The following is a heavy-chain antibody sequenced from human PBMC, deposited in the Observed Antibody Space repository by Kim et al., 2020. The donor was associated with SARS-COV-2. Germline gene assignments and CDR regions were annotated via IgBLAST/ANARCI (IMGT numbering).Heavy chain of an antibody. J-gene: IGHJ4*02. CDR2: VSGTGSNT. D-gene: IGHD6-13*01. CDR3: ASEAAVGGRNFRAPVEY. CDR1: GFTFSSYA. Sequence: GGSLRLSCAASGFTFSSYAMTWVRQAPGKGLEWVSVVSGTGSNTYYADSVKGRFTISRDNSKNTLYLQMNSLRAEDTAVYYCASEAAVGGRNFRAPVEYWGQGTLVIVSS. V-gene: IGHV3-23*01.